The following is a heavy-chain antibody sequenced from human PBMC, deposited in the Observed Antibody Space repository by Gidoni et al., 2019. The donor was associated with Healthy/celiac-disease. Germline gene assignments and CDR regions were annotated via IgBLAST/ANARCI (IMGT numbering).Heavy chain of an antibody. J-gene: IGHJ4*02. V-gene: IGHV4-34*01. D-gene: IGHD2-15*01. CDR1: GGSFSGYY. Sequence: QVQLQQWGAGLLKPSETLSLTCAVHGGSFSGYYCSWFRQPPGKGLEWIGEINHSGSTNYNPSLKSRVTITVDTSKNQFSQKLSAVTAADTAVYYCARGHRSPPQVAATTHWGQGTLVTVSS. CDR3: ARGHRSPPQVAATTH. CDR2: INHSGST.